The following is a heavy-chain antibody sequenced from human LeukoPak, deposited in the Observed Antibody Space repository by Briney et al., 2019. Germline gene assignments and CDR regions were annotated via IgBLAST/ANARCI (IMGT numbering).Heavy chain of an antibody. J-gene: IGHJ4*02. V-gene: IGHV1-2*02. Sequence: ASVKVSCKASGYTFTGYYMHWVRQAPGQGLEWMGWINPNSGGTNYAQKFQGRVTMTRDTSISTAYMELSRLRSDDTAVYYCARASVLWFGETGFDYWGQGTLVTVSS. CDR2: INPNSGGT. CDR3: ARASVLWFGETGFDY. D-gene: IGHD3-10*01. CDR1: GYTFTGYY.